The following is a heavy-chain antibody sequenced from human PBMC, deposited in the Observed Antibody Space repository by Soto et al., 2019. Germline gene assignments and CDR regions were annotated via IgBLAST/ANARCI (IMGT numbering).Heavy chain of an antibody. Sequence: QVQLVQSGAEVKKPGSSVKLSCKASGATFSSYAISWVRQAPGQGLDWMGGIIPISDKTNYAQKFQGRVTLTADESTSTDYMELSSLRSEDTAVYYCARSQGSSTSLDIYYYYYYGMDVWGQGTTVTVSS. D-gene: IGHD2-2*01. CDR1: GATFSSYA. V-gene: IGHV1-69*01. CDR2: IIPISDKT. J-gene: IGHJ6*02. CDR3: ARSQGSSTSLDIYYYYYYGMDV.